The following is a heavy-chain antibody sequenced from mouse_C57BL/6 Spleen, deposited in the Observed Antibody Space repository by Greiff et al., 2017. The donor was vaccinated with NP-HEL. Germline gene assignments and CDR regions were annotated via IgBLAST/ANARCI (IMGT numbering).Heavy chain of an antibody. CDR3: ARWVYYGSSYYAMDY. J-gene: IGHJ4*01. V-gene: IGHV1-85*01. Sequence: QVQLKQSGPELVKPGASVKLSCKASGYTFTSYDINWVKQRPGQGLEWIGWIYPRDGSTKYNEKFKGKATLTVDTSSSTAYMELHSLTSEDSAVYFCARWVYYGSSYYAMDYWGQGTSVTVSS. D-gene: IGHD1-1*01. CDR2: IYPRDGST. CDR1: GYTFTSYD.